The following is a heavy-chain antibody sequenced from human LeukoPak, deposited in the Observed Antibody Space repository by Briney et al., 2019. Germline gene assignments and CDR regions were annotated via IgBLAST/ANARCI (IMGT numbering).Heavy chain of an antibody. Sequence: PSETLSLTCTVSGGSISSGDYYWGWIRQPPGKGLEWIGSIYYSGSTYYNPSLKSRVTISVDTSKNQFSLKLSSVTAADTAVYYCARAVSGYDSEDAFDIWGQGTMVTVSS. CDR3: ARAVSGYDSEDAFDI. J-gene: IGHJ3*02. D-gene: IGHD5-12*01. CDR1: GGSISSGDYY. V-gene: IGHV4-39*07. CDR2: IYYSGST.